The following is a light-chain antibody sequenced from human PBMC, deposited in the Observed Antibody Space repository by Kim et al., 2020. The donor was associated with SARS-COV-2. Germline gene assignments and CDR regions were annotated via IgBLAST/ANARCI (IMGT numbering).Light chain of an antibody. CDR1: SSTLGGHP. J-gene: IGLJ2*01. CDR3: AAWDDSLKGVV. V-gene: IGLV1-44*01. CDR2: SKD. Sequence: GQMVTISSTGSSSTLGGHPVTWYQQLPGTAPKVLIYSKDERPSGVPDRFSGSKSGTSASLAISGLQSEDEADYHCAAWDDSLKGVVFGGGTQLTVL.